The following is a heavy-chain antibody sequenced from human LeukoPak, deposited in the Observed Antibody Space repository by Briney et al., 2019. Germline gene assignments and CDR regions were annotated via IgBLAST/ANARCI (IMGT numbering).Heavy chain of an antibody. CDR2: ISGSGGDT. J-gene: IGHJ6*02. CDR1: GFTFSSYA. Sequence: GGSLRLSCTASGFTFSSYAMSWVRQAPGKGLEWVSGISGSGGDTHYADSVKGRFTISRDNSKNTLYLQMNSLRAEDTAVYYCARDGDIVVVVAAILPYYGMDVWGQGTTVTVSS. CDR3: ARDGDIVVVVAAILPYYGMDV. V-gene: IGHV3-23*01. D-gene: IGHD2-15*01.